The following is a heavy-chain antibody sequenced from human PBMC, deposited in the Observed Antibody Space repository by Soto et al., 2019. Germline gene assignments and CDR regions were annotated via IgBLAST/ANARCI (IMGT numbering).Heavy chain of an antibody. J-gene: IGHJ6*02. CDR1: GYTFTSYY. Sequence: QVQLVQSGAEVKKPGASVKVSCKASGYTFTSYYMHWVRQAPGQGLEWMGIINPSGGSTSYAQKFQGRVTMTRDTSTSTVYMELSSLRSEDTAVYHCARDRSPPRRTSYYGMDVWGQGTTVTVSS. CDR2: INPSGGST. CDR3: ARDRSPPRRTSYYGMDV. D-gene: IGHD1-7*01. V-gene: IGHV1-46*01.